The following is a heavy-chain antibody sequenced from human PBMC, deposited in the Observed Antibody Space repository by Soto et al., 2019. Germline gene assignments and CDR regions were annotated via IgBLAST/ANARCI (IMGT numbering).Heavy chain of an antibody. Sequence: PSETLSLTCTVSGGSVSSGSYYWSWIRQPPGKGLEWIGYIYYSGSTNYNPSLKSRVTISVDTSKNQFSLKLSSVTAADTAVYYCARDGSRGYDILTGFDYWGQGTQVTVSS. J-gene: IGHJ4*02. CDR2: IYYSGST. V-gene: IGHV4-61*01. CDR1: GGSVSSGSYY. D-gene: IGHD3-9*01. CDR3: ARDGSRGYDILTGFDY.